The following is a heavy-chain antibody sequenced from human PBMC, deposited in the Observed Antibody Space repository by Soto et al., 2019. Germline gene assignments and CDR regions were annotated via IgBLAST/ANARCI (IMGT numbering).Heavy chain of an antibody. Sequence: GGALRLFCAGSGFTFGDSYMSWIRQAPGKGLEWLSYISPGSRYPAYADSVKGRFTISRDNAKRSLYLQMMSLTAEDTAIYYCVRGGGGGLFDPWGQGTMVTVSS. J-gene: IGHJ5*02. CDR2: ISPGSRYP. V-gene: IGHV3-11*06. CDR3: VRGGGGGLFDP. D-gene: IGHD2-15*01. CDR1: GFTFGDSY.